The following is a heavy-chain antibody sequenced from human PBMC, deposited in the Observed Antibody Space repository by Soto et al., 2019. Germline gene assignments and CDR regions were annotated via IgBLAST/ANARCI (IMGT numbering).Heavy chain of an antibody. V-gene: IGHV3-30*03. J-gene: IGHJ4*02. Sequence: QVQLVESGGGVVQPGRSLRLSCAASGFTFSHYGIHWVRQAPGKGLEWLAVISYDGSNKHYADSVKGRFTVSRDNSKNTLYLPMNSLRAEDTAVYFCARYSGNYQGHIDYWGQGTLVTVSS. CDR3: ARYSGNYQGHIDY. D-gene: IGHD1-26*01. CDR1: GFTFSHYG. CDR2: ISYDGSNK.